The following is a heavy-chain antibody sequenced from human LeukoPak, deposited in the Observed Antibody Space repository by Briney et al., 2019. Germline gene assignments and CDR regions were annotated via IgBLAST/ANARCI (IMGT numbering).Heavy chain of an antibody. CDR1: GFTFSSYA. D-gene: IGHD3-10*01. V-gene: IGHV3-64*01. Sequence: GGSLRLSCAASGFTFSSYAMYWVRQAPGKGLEYVSAISSNGGSTYYANSVKGRFTIPRDNSKNALYLQMGSLRAEDMAVYYCARGMVRGVITPGMDVWGQGTTVTVSS. J-gene: IGHJ6*02. CDR2: ISSNGGST. CDR3: ARGMVRGVITPGMDV.